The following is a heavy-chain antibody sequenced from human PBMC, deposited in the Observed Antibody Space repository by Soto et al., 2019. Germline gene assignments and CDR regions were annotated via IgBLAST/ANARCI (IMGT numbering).Heavy chain of an antibody. Sequence: QVQLVQSGAEVKMPGASVKVSCKASGYTFITYAVHWVRQAPGQRLEWMGRIDAGNGNTRYSQKFQGRVTITRDTSASTVYMELSSLNSEDTAVFYCARDRHYYDSSGSSYYFDYWCQGTLVTVSP. V-gene: IGHV1-3*01. D-gene: IGHD3-22*01. J-gene: IGHJ4*02. CDR2: IDAGNGNT. CDR3: ARDRHYYDSSGSSYYFDY. CDR1: GYTFITYA.